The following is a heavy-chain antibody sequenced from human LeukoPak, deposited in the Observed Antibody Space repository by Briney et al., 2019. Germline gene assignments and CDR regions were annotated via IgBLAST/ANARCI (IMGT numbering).Heavy chain of an antibody. CDR2: INPNSGGT. J-gene: IGHJ4*02. CDR3: ARVVSGWHLFDY. D-gene: IGHD6-19*01. V-gene: IGHV1-2*02. CDR1: GYTFTGYY. Sequence: GASLKVSCKASGYTFTGYYMHWVRQAPGQGLEWMGWINPNSGGTNYAQKFQGRVTMTRDTSISTAYMELSRLRSDDTAVYYCARVVSGWHLFDYWGQGTLVTVSS.